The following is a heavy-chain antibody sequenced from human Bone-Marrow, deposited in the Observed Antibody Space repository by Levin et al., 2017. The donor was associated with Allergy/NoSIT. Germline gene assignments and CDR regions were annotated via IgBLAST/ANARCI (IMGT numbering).Heavy chain of an antibody. Sequence: SETLSLTCTVSGASISSTSATWGWLRQPPGKGLEWIGTISNTGTTYYKPSLKSRVTISVDTSKNQFSLKLSSVTAADTAFYYCARLPTGYPNWFHPWGQGTLVTVSS. CDR1: GASISSTSAT. CDR2: ISNTGTT. V-gene: IGHV4-39*01. D-gene: IGHD5/OR15-5a*01. J-gene: IGHJ5*02. CDR3: ARLPTGYPNWFHP.